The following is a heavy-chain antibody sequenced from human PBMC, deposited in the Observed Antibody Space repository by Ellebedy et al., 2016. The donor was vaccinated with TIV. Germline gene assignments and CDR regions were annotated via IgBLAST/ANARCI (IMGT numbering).Heavy chain of an antibody. V-gene: IGHV3-30*01. D-gene: IGHD2-2*01. CDR2: ISYDGSNK. CDR3: ARERRSIVVVPAAANWFDP. J-gene: IGHJ5*02. Sequence: GESLKISCAASGFTFSSYAMHWVRQAPGKGLEWVAVISYDGSNKYYADSVKGRFTISRDNSKNTLYLQMNSLRAEDTAVYYCARERRSIVVVPAAANWFDPWGQGTLVTVSS. CDR1: GFTFSSYA.